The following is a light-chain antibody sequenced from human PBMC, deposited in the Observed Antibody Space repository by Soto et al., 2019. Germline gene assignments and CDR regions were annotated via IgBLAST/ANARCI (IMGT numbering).Light chain of an antibody. J-gene: IGKJ5*01. V-gene: IGKV1-5*01. CDR1: QSIGTW. CDR2: DAS. Sequence: DIQVTQSPATLSAFVGDIVTISCRARQSIGTWLAWYQQKPGKAPKLLIYDASTLKSGVPSRFSGSGSGTEFTLTISSLQPEDVATYYCQEYNSYPVSFGQGTRLDI. CDR3: QEYNSYPVS.